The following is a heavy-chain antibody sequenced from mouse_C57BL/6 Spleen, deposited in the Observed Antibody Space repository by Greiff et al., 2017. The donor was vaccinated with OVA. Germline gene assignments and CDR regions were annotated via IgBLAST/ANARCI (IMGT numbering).Heavy chain of an antibody. D-gene: IGHD1-1*01. J-gene: IGHJ2*01. CDR1: VYTFTSYW. Sequence: QVQLQQPGAELVRPGSSVKLSCKASVYTFTSYWLPSVKQRPIQVLEWIGNLDPSDSETHYNQKSKDKATLTVDQSSSTAYMQLSSLTSEDSAVYYCAKSYDGSSNLECWGQGTTLTVSS. V-gene: IGHV1-52*01. CDR2: LDPSDSET. CDR3: AKSYDGSSNLEC.